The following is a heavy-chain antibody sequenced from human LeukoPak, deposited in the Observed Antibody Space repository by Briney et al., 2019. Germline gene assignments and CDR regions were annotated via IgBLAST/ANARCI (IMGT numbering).Heavy chain of an antibody. CDR2: IYPGDSDT. CDR3: AGADSSGYYGIDY. Sequence: GESLKISCKGSGYSFTSYWIGWVRQMPGKGLEWMGIIYPGDSDTRYSPSFQGQVTISADKSISTAYLQWGSLKASDTAMYYCAGADSSGYYGIDYWGQGTLVTVSS. D-gene: IGHD3-22*01. V-gene: IGHV5-51*01. CDR1: GYSFTSYW. J-gene: IGHJ4*02.